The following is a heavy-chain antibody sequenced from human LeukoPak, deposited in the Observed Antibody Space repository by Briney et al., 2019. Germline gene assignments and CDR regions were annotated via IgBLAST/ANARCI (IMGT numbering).Heavy chain of an antibody. Sequence: ASVKVSCKASGYTFTSYGISWVRQAPGQGLEWMGWISAYNGNTNYAQKLQGRVTMTTDTSTSTAYMELRSLRSDDTAVYYCARDTKFRYFDWLSETLDYWGQGTLVTVSS. CDR3: ARDTKFRYFDWLSETLDY. D-gene: IGHD3-9*01. CDR1: GYTFTSYG. J-gene: IGHJ4*02. CDR2: ISAYNGNT. V-gene: IGHV1-18*01.